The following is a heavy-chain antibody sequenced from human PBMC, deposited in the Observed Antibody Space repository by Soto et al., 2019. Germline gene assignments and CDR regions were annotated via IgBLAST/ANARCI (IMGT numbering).Heavy chain of an antibody. D-gene: IGHD3-22*01. CDR1: GFTFSDYS. CDR3: ARVYYDSRGPTKYRAFDF. J-gene: IGHJ3*01. Sequence: GGSLRLSCAASGFTFSDYSMSWVRQSPGKGLEGVANIKQDGGEEDYVDSVKGRLTISRDNAKNSLYLQMNGLRAEDTAVYYCARVYYDSRGPTKYRAFDFWGQGTMVTVSS. CDR2: IKQDGGEE. V-gene: IGHV3-7*01.